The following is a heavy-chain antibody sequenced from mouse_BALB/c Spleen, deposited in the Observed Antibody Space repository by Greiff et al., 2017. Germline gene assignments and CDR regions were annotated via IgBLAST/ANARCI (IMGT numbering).Heavy chain of an antibody. CDR3: TRGDRYYFDY. J-gene: IGHJ2*01. CDR2: ISSGGSYT. CDR1: GFTFSSYT. Sequence: EVMLVESGGGLVKPGGSLKLSCAASGFTFSSYTMSWVRQTPEKRLEWVATISSGGSYTYYPDSVKGRFTISRDNAKNTLYLQMSRLKSEDTAMYYCTRGDRYYFDYWGQGTTLTVSS. V-gene: IGHV5-6-4*01. D-gene: IGHD2-14*01.